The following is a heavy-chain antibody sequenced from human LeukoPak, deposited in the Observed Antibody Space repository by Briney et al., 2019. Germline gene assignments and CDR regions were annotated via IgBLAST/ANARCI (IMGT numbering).Heavy chain of an antibody. V-gene: IGHV1-2*02. CDR3: ARGSRIAAAGSHY. CDR2: INPNSGGT. J-gene: IGHJ4*02. D-gene: IGHD6-13*01. Sequence: ASVKVSCKASGYTFTGYYMHWVRQAPGQGLEWMGWINPNSGGTNYAQKFQGRVTMTRDTSVSTAYMELSRLRSDDTAVYYCARGSRIAAAGSHYWGQGTLVTVSS. CDR1: GYTFTGYY.